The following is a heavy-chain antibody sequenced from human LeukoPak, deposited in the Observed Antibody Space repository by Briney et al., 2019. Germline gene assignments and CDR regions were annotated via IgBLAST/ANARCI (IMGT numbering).Heavy chain of an antibody. CDR1: GGSISSGSYY. CDR2: IYTSGST. D-gene: IGHD3-9*01. Sequence: SETLSLTCTVSGGSISSGSYYWSWIRQPAGKGLEWIGRIYTSGSTNYNPSLKSRVTMSVDTSKNQFSVKLSSVTAADTAVYYCARVRPFDWLLFPDAFDIWGQGTMVTVSS. CDR3: ARVRPFDWLLFPDAFDI. V-gene: IGHV4-61*02. J-gene: IGHJ3*02.